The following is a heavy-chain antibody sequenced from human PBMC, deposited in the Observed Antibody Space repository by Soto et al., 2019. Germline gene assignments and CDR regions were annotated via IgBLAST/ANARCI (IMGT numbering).Heavy chain of an antibody. V-gene: IGHV1-24*01. D-gene: IGHD2-2*01. CDR3: ATVLAATYHLLIKETYGLAV. Sequence: ASVKGSCKVSGYTLTELSMHWVRQDPGKGLEWMGGFDPEDGETIYAQKFQVRVTRTEDTSTDTAYMELSSLRSEDPAVYYCATVLAATYHLLIKETYGLAVWGKGTTVP. CDR1: GYTLTELS. CDR2: FDPEDGET. J-gene: IGHJ6*04.